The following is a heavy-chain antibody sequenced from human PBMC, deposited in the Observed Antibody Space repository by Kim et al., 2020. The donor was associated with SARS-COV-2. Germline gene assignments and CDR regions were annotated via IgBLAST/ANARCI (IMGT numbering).Heavy chain of an antibody. V-gene: IGHV1-69*13. CDR1: GGTFSSYA. J-gene: IGHJ4*02. Sequence: SVKVSCKASGGTFSSYAISWVRQAPGQGLEWMGGIIPIFGTANYAQKFQGRVTITADESTSTAYMELSSLRSEDTAVYYCARFGPQGDCGGDCYLDYWGQGTLVTVSS. D-gene: IGHD2-21*01. CDR3: ARFGPQGDCGGDCYLDY. CDR2: IIPIFGTA.